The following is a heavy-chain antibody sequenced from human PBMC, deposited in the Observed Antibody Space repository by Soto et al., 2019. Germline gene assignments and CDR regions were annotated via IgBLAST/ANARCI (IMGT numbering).Heavy chain of an antibody. CDR3: AEVQTSSSWPDYFDY. D-gene: IGHD6-13*01. CDR2: IVVGSGNT. J-gene: IGHJ4*02. Sequence: QMQLVQSGPEVKKPGTSVKVSCKASGFTFTSSAVQWVRQARGQRLEWIGWIVVGSGNTNYAQKFQERVTITRDMSTSTAYMELSSLRSEDTAVYYCAEVQTSSSWPDYFDYWGQGTLVTVSS. V-gene: IGHV1-58*01. CDR1: GFTFTSSA.